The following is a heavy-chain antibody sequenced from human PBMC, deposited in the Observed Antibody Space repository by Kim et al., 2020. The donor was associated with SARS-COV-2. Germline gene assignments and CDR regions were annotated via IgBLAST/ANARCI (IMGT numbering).Heavy chain of an antibody. J-gene: IGHJ3*02. CDR3: ARLPGIAVAGTGGAFDI. CDR2: IYTSGST. Sequence: SETLSLTCTVSGGSISSYYWSWIRQPAGKGLEWIGRIYTSGSTNYNPSLKSRVTMSVDTSKNQFSLKLSSVTAADTAVYYCARLPGIAVAGTGGAFDIWGQGTMVTVSS. D-gene: IGHD6-19*01. CDR1: GGSISSYY. V-gene: IGHV4-4*07.